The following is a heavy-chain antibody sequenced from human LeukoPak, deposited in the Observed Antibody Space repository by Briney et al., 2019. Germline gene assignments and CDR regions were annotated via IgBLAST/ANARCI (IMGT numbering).Heavy chain of an antibody. J-gene: IGHJ5*02. CDR3: ARGRTQMAAVLGH. Sequence: ASVPVSCKASGYNVIAFDIHWVRQATGKGPAWMGWINPQSGKTAYEQKFQGRVTMTSDISINTAYMELSGLRSEDTGVYYCARGRTQMAAVLGHWGQGSLVTVSS. V-gene: IGHV1-8*01. D-gene: IGHD5-24*01. CDR1: GYNVIAFD. CDR2: INPQSGKT.